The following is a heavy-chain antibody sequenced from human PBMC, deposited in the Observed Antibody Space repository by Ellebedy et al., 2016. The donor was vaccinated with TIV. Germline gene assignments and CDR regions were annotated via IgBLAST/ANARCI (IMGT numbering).Heavy chain of an antibody. CDR1: GFTFSSYA. V-gene: IGHV3-23*01. CDR3: AKKGSSWLTYYYYMDG. Sequence: GGSLRLSXAASGFTFSSYAMSWVRQAPGKGLEWVSAISGSGGSTYYADSVKGRFTISRDNSKNTLYLQMNSLRAEDTAVYYCAKKGSSWLTYYYYMDGWGKGTTVTVSS. CDR2: ISGSGGST. J-gene: IGHJ6*03. D-gene: IGHD6-13*01.